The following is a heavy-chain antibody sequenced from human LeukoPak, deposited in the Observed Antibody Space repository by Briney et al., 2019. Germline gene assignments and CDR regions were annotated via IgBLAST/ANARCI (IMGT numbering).Heavy chain of an antibody. CDR1: GFTFSSYA. CDR2: IGTSSSTI. J-gene: IGHJ4*02. Sequence: GGSLRLSCAASGFTFSSYAMSWVRQAPGKGLEWVSYIGTSSSTIDYADSVKGRFTISRDNAKNSLYLQMNSLRAEDTAVYYCARDHNYGFDYWGQGILVTVSS. V-gene: IGHV3-48*01. D-gene: IGHD5-18*01. CDR3: ARDHNYGFDY.